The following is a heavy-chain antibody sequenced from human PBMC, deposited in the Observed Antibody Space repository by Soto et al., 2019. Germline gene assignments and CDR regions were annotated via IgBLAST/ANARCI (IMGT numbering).Heavy chain of an antibody. CDR3: ARAISGYVT. V-gene: IGHV1-3*01. CDR2: INAGNGDT. D-gene: IGHD5-12*01. Sequence: QVQLVQSGAEMKKPGASVKLSCKASGITYNTYAIHWVRQAPGQGLEWMGWINAGNGDTRYSQNFQGGVTLTRDTSASTVYMDLDSLKSEDTGVYYCARAISGYVTWGQGTLVTVSS. J-gene: IGHJ4*02. CDR1: GITYNTYA.